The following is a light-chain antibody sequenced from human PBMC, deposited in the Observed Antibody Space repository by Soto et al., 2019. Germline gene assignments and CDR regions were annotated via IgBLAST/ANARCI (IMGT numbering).Light chain of an antibody. CDR3: QQRKT. V-gene: IGKV3-11*01. CDR2: DAS. Sequence: ELVLTQSPATLSLSPEERATLSCRASQSVSSSLAWYQQKPGQAPRLLISDASNRATGVPARFSGSGSGTDFTLTISSLEPADFAVYYCQQRKTFGGGTKVEIQ. J-gene: IGKJ4*01. CDR1: QSVSSS.